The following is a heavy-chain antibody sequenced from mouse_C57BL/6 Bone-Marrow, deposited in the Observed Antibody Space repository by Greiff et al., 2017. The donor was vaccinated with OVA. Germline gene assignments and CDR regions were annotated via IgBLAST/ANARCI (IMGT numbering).Heavy chain of an antibody. V-gene: IGHV1-82*01. CDR3: ARGLRLD. CDR1: GYAFSSSW. D-gene: IGHD3-2*02. Sequence: QVQLQQSGPELVKPGASVKISCKASGYAFSSSWMNWVKQRPGKGLEWIGRIYPGDGDTNYNGKFTGKATLTADKSSSTAYMQLSSLTSEDSAVYFCARGLRLDWGQGTTLTVSS. J-gene: IGHJ2*01. CDR2: IYPGDGDT.